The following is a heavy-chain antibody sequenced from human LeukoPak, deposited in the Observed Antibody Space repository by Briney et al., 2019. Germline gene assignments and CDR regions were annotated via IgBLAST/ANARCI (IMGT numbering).Heavy chain of an antibody. CDR1: GFTFSDYY. J-gene: IGHJ4*02. Sequence: GGSLRLSCAASGFTFSDYYMSWIRQAPGKGLEWVSYISSSGSTIYYADSVKGRFTISRDNAKNSLYLQMNSLRAEDTAMYYCARDIRAVGVTLYFDYWGQGILVTVSS. CDR2: ISSSGSTI. V-gene: IGHV3-11*01. CDR3: ARDIRAVGVTLYFDY. D-gene: IGHD1-26*01.